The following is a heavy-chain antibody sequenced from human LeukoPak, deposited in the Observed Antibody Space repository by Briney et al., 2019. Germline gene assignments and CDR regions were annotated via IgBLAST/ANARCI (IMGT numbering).Heavy chain of an antibody. CDR2: IIPIFGIA. Sequence: ASVKVSCKASGGTFSSYAISWVRQAPGQGLEWMGGIIPIFGIANYTQKFQGRVTITADESTSTAYMELSSLRSEDTAVYYCARDFDSSGYYSRDYWGQGTLVTVSS. D-gene: IGHD3-22*01. CDR3: ARDFDSSGYYSRDY. J-gene: IGHJ4*02. CDR1: GGTFSSYA. V-gene: IGHV1-69*01.